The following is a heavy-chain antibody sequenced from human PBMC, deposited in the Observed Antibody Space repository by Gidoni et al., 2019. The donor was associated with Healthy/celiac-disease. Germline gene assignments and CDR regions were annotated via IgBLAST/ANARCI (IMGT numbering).Heavy chain of an antibody. Sequence: QLQLQESGPGLVKPSETLSLTCTVSGGSISSSSYYWGWIRQPPGKGLEWIGSIYYSGSTYYNPSLKSRVTISVDTSKNQFSLKLSSVTAADTAVYYCARLGKQWLGNWFDPWGQGTLVTVSS. CDR2: IYYSGST. J-gene: IGHJ5*02. D-gene: IGHD6-19*01. CDR3: ARLGKQWLGNWFDP. CDR1: GGSISSSSYY. V-gene: IGHV4-39*01.